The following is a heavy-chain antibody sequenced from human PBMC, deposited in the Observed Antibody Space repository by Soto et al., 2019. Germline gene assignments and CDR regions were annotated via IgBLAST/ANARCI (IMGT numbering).Heavy chain of an antibody. CDR2: IYITAKT. V-gene: IGHV4-4*07. D-gene: IGHD2-2*01. CDR3: VRDRGNFSSTYYHYFYV. CDR1: GSSIRHFY. J-gene: IGHJ2*01. Sequence: QVQLQESGPGVVKPAETLSLTCKVSGSSIRHFYLTWIRQTAGKGLEWLGRIYITAKTRLNPYLKRRVTMSKDTSNNAFSLNLTAVTAADTAVYYGVRDRGNFSSTYYHYFYVWGHGIQVTVSS.